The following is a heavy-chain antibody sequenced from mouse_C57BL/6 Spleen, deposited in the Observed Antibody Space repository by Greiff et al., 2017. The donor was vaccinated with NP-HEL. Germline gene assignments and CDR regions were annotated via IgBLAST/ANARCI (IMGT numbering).Heavy chain of an antibody. CDR1: GYTFTSYW. J-gene: IGHJ2*01. D-gene: IGHD1-1*01. CDR2: INPSSGYT. V-gene: IGHV1-7*01. CDR3: ASSYCGSSYPGD. Sequence: VQLQQSGAELAKPGASVKLSCKASGYTFTSYWMHWVKQRPGQGLEWIGYINPSSGYTKYNQKFKDKATLTADKSSSTAYMQLMNLTYEDSAVYDSASSYCGSSYPGDWGKGTTLTVSS.